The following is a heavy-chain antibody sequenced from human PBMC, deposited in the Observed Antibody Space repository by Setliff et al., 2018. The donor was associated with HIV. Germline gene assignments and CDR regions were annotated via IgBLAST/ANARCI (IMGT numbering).Heavy chain of an antibody. J-gene: IGHJ3*02. CDR3: AGGGEVGATSKSGIGAFDI. CDR2: IIPIFGTA. D-gene: IGHD1-26*01. V-gene: IGHV1-69*13. CDR1: GGTFSSYA. Sequence: GASVKVSCKASGGTFSSYAISWVRQAPGQGLEWMGGIIPIFGTANYAQKFQGRGTITADESTSTAYMELSSLRSEDTAVYYCAGGGEVGATSKSGIGAFDIWGQGTMVTVSS.